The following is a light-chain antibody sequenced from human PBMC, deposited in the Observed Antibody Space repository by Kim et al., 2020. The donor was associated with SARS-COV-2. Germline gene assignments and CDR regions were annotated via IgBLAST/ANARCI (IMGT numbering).Light chain of an antibody. CDR3: SSYTSSSTWV. V-gene: IGLV2-14*03. Sequence: QSALTQPVSVSGSPGQSITISCTGTSSDVGGYNYVSWYQQHPGKAPKLMIYDVSNRPSGVSNRFSGSKSGNTASLTISGLQAEDEADYYCSSYTSSSTWVFGGGTQLTVL. CDR1: SSDVGGYNY. J-gene: IGLJ3*02. CDR2: DVS.